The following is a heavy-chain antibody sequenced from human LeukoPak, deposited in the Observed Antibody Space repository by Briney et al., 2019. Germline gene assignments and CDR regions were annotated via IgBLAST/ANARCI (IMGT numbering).Heavy chain of an antibody. Sequence: GGSQRLSCAASGHTFCSQWMSWVRQSPGKGLEWVANIKEDGREKSYVDSVKGRFTISRDNAKNSLYLQMNSLRAEDTAVYYCARAFSWGQGTLVTVSS. CDR3: ARAFS. D-gene: IGHD3-16*01. CDR2: IKEDGREK. V-gene: IGHV3-7*01. J-gene: IGHJ5*02. CDR1: GHTFCSQW.